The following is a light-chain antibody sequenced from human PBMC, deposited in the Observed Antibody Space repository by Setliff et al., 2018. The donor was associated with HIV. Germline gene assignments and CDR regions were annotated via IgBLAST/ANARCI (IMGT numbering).Light chain of an antibody. J-gene: IGLJ1*01. CDR1: SSDVGDYNY. CDR3: CSYAGNYVFV. CDR2: DVS. Sequence: QSALTQPRSVSGSPGQSVTISCTGTSSDVGDYNYVSWYQHHPGKAPKLRIYDVSKRPSGVPDRFSGSKSGNTASLTISGLQAEDEADYYCCSYAGNYVFVFGGGTKVTVL. V-gene: IGLV2-11*01.